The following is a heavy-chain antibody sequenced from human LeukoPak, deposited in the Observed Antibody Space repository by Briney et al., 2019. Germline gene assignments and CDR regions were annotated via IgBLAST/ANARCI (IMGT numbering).Heavy chain of an antibody. Sequence: PGGSLRLSCAASGFTVSSNYMSWVRQAPGKGLEWVSVIYSGGSTYYADSVKGRFTISRDNSKNTLYLQMNSLRAEDTAVYYCAKDHSGSYPVYFDYWGQGTLVTVSS. CDR3: AKDHSGSYPVYFDY. CDR2: IYSGGST. D-gene: IGHD1-26*01. V-gene: IGHV3-66*01. CDR1: GFTVSSNY. J-gene: IGHJ4*02.